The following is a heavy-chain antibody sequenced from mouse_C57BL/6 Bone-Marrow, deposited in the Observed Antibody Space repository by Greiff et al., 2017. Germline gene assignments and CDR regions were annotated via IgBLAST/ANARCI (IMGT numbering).Heavy chain of an antibody. V-gene: IGHV1-55*01. CDR1: GYTFTSYW. CDR3: ARSKYCSSSPYDFDY. J-gene: IGHJ2*01. D-gene: IGHD1-1*01. Sequence: VQLQQPGAELVKPGASVKMSCKASGYTFTSYWITWVKQRPGQGLEWIGYIYPGSGSTNYNEKFKSKATLTGDTSSSTAYMQIRSLTTEDSAVYDCARSKYCSSSPYDFDYWGQGTTLTVSS. CDR2: IYPGSGST.